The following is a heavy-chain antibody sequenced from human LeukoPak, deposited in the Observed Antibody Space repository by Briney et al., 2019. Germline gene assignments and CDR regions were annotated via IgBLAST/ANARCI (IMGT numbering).Heavy chain of an antibody. CDR3: TWMATVVTVDI. Sequence: PGGSLRLSCAASGFTVSSNFMSWVRQAPGKGLEWIGRTIGGNGPADYAAPVKGRFTISRDYSKETMYLHMNSLKTEDTAVYYCTWMATVVTVDIWDQGTLVTVSS. J-gene: IGHJ4*02. CDR1: GFTVSSNF. D-gene: IGHD4-23*01. CDR2: TIGGNGPA. V-gene: IGHV3-15*01.